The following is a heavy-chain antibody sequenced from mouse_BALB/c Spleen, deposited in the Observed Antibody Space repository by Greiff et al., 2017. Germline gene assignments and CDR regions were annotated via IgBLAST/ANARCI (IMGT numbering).Heavy chain of an antibody. CDR3: TKSSYRYEAMDY. Sequence: LQQPGSELVRPGASVKLSCKASGYTFTSYWMHWVKQRHGQGLEWIGNIYPGSGSTNYDEKFKSKGTLTVDTSSSTAYMHLSSLTSEDSAVYYCTKSSYRYEAMDYWGQGTSVTVSS. CDR1: GYTFTSYW. CDR2: IYPGSGST. J-gene: IGHJ4*01. D-gene: IGHD2-14*01. V-gene: IGHV1S22*01.